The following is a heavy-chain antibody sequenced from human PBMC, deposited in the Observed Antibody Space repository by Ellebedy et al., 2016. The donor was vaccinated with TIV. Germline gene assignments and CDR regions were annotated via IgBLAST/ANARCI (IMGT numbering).Heavy chain of an antibody. CDR2: ISSSGSTI. D-gene: IGHD3-9*01. Sequence: GESLKISXAASGFTFSDYYMSWIRQAPGKGLEWVSYISSSGSTIYYADSVKGRFTISRDNAKNSLYLQMNSLRAEDTAVYYCASTPLLRYFDWLPYYYYYGMDVWGQGTTVTVSS. J-gene: IGHJ6*02. V-gene: IGHV3-11*01. CDR3: ASTPLLRYFDWLPYYYYYGMDV. CDR1: GFTFSDYY.